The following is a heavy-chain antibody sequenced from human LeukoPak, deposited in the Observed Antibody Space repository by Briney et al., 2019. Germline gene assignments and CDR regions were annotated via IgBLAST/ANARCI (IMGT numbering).Heavy chain of an antibody. CDR3: ARDNALAQYFDY. Sequence: GGSLRLSCAASGFTFSSYSMNWVRQAPGKGLEGGSYISSSSSTIYYADSVKGRFTISRDNSKNTLYLQMNSLRAEDTAVYYCARDNALAQYFDYWGQGTLVTVSS. J-gene: IGHJ4*02. CDR2: ISSSSSTI. CDR1: GFTFSSYS. V-gene: IGHV3-48*01.